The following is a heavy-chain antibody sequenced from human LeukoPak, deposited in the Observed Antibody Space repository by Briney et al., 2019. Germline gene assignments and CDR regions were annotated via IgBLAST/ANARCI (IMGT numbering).Heavy chain of an antibody. J-gene: IGHJ3*02. CDR2: ISPSGNT. V-gene: IGHV4-4*07. Sequence: SETLFLTCTVSGGSISTYFWSWIRQPAGKGLEWIGRISPSGNTDYNPSLESRVTMSIDTSNNRFSLTLTSVTAADTAVYYCTRDLYYYDSRRDAFDIWGQGTMATVSS. D-gene: IGHD3-22*01. CDR3: TRDLYYYDSRRDAFDI. CDR1: GGSISTYF.